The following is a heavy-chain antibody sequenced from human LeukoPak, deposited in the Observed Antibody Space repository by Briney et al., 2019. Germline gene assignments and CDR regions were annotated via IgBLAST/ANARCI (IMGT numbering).Heavy chain of an antibody. CDR2: ISSTSSTT. J-gene: IGHJ5*02. Sequence: GGSLRLSCVASGFTFSSYNMNWVRQAPGKGLEWVSYISSTSSTTYYADSVKGRFTISRDNAKNSLYLQMNSLRDEDTAVYFCGRGGYCSGGSCYSNWFDPWGQGTLVAVSS. CDR3: GRGGYCSGGSCYSNWFDP. CDR1: GFTFSSYN. V-gene: IGHV3-48*02. D-gene: IGHD2-15*01.